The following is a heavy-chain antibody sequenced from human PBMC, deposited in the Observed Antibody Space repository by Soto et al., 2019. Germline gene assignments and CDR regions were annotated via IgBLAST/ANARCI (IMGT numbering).Heavy chain of an antibody. CDR3: AKDLAYCGGDCYSYSGYYYYYMDV. V-gene: IGHV3-23*01. CDR2: ISGSGGST. D-gene: IGHD2-21*01. Sequence: GGSLRLSCAASGFTFSSYAMSWVRQAPGKGLEWVSAISGSGGSTYYADSVKGRFTISRDNSKNTLYLQMNSLRAEDTAVYYCAKDLAYCGGDCYSYSGYYYYYMDVWGKGTTVTVSS. CDR1: GFTFSSYA. J-gene: IGHJ6*03.